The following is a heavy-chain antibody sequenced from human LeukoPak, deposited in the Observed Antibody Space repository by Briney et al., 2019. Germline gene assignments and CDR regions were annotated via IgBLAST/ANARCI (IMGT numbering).Heavy chain of an antibody. Sequence: ASVKVSCKASGYTFTSYGISWVRQAPGQGLEWMGWISAYNGNTNYAQKLQGRVTMTTDTSTSTAYMELRSLRSDDTAVYYCARVSLVNYYYYYMDVWGKGTTVPVSS. D-gene: IGHD3-9*01. CDR3: ARVSLVNYYYYYMDV. V-gene: IGHV1-18*01. CDR2: ISAYNGNT. J-gene: IGHJ6*03. CDR1: GYTFTSYG.